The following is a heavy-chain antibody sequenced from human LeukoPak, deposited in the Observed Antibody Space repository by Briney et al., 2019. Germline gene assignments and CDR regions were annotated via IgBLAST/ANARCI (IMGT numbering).Heavy chain of an antibody. V-gene: IGHV2-70*11. CDR3: ARNIPYDSGTASYYYFGLDV. D-gene: IGHD3-10*01. CDR2: IDWDDDK. CDR1: GFSLTTSGLC. J-gene: IGHJ6*02. Sequence: SGPALVKPTQTLTLTCTFAGFSLTTSGLCVSWIRQPPGKALEWLARIDWDDDKYYSTSLKTRLTISKDTSKNQVVLTMTNMDPVDTATYYCARNIPYDSGTASYYYFGLDVWGQGTTVTVSS.